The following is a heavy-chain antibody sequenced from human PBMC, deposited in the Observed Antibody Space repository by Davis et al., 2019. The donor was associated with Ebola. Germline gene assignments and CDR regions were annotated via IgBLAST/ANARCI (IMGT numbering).Heavy chain of an antibody. V-gene: IGHV3-53*01. CDR1: GFPFSSYE. CDR2: IYNGGST. Sequence: GESLKISCAASGFPFSSYEMNWVRQAPGKGLEWVSVIYNGGSTYYADSVKGRFTISRDNSKYTLYLQMNSLRAEDTAVYFCARQLPYYSYGMDVWGQETTVTVSS. J-gene: IGHJ6*02. D-gene: IGHD2-2*01. CDR3: ARQLPYYSYGMDV.